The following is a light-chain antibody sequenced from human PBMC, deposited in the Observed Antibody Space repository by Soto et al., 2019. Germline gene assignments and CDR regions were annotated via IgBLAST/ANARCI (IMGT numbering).Light chain of an antibody. CDR1: QTIRSNY. CDR2: DAS. CDR3: QQRSNWPWT. J-gene: IGKJ1*01. Sequence: EIVLTQSPGTLSLSPGERATLSCRASQTIRSNYLAWYQQKPGQAPRLLIFDASSRATGIPDRFSGSGSGTDFTLTISSLEPEDFAVYYCQQRSNWPWTFGQGTKVDFK. V-gene: IGKV3D-20*02.